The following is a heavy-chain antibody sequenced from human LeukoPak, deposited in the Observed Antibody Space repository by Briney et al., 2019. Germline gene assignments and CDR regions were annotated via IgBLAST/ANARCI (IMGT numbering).Heavy chain of an antibody. J-gene: IGHJ4*02. CDR1: GFTLSSYW. CDR3: ASERITMTH. D-gene: IGHD3-22*01. CDR2: IKQDGSEK. Sequence: GGSLRLSCAASGFTLSSYWMSWVRQAPGKGLEWVANIKQDGSEKYYVDSVKGRFTISRDNAKNSLYLQMNSLRAEDTAVYYCASERITMTHWGQGTLVTVSS. V-gene: IGHV3-7*04.